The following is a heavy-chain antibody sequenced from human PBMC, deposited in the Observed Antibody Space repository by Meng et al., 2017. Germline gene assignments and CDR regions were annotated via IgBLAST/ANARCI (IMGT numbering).Heavy chain of an antibody. Sequence: QVQLVQSGAEGKKPGASVKVSCKASGYTFTSYDINGVRQATGQGLEWMGWMNPNSGNTGYAQKFQGRVTMTRNTSTSTAYMELRSLRSDDTGVYYCARGQPTAEDGRGFADYWGQGTLVTVSS. V-gene: IGHV1-8*01. D-gene: IGHD6-13*01. J-gene: IGHJ4*02. CDR2: MNPNSGNT. CDR1: GYTFTSYD. CDR3: ARGQPTAEDGRGFADY.